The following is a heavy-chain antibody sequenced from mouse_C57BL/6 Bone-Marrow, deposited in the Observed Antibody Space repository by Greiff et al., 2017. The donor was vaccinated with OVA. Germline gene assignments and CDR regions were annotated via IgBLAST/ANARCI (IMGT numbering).Heavy chain of an antibody. CDR2: IYPGGGYT. V-gene: IGHV1-63*01. Sequence: VQLQQSGAELVRPGTSVKMSCKASGYTFTNYWIGWAKQRPGHGLEWIGDIYPGGGYTNYNETFKGKATLTADKSSSTAYMQFSSLTSEDSAIYYCARSGYYGSSYGYFDYWGQGTTLTVSS. CDR1: GYTFTNYW. CDR3: ARSGYYGSSYGYFDY. D-gene: IGHD1-1*01. J-gene: IGHJ2*01.